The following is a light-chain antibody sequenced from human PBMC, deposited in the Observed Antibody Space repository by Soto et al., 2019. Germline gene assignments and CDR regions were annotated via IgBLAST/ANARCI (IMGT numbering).Light chain of an antibody. V-gene: IGKV1-33*01. Sequence: DIQMTQSPSSLSATVGDRVTITCQASQDISNYLNWYLQKPGKAPKLLIYDASNLETGVPSRFSGSGSGTDFTFTISSLQPEDIATYYCQQYDNLPFTFGGGTKVEIK. CDR3: QQYDNLPFT. J-gene: IGKJ4*01. CDR1: QDISNY. CDR2: DAS.